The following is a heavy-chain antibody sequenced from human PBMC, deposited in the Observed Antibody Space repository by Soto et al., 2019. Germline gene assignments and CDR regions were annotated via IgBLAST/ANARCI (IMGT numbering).Heavy chain of an antibody. CDR2: IDSYGSST. V-gene: IGHV3-74*03. CDR3: VRGLGNSDH. Sequence: EVQLVESGGGLVQPGGSLRLSCVASGFTFSSYWMHWVRQVPGKEPVWVSFIDSYGSSTKYADSVRGRFTISRDNAKNTLYLLMNSLRVENTAVYYCVRGLGNSDHWGQGTLVTVSS. CDR1: GFTFSSYW. J-gene: IGHJ4*02.